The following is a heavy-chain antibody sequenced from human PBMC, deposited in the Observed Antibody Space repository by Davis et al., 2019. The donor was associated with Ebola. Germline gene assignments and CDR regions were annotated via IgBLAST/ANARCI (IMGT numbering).Heavy chain of an antibody. J-gene: IGHJ6*02. CDR2: IYPSGST. CDR1: GGSISSSNW. CDR3: ARDGYGDYYYYYGMDV. D-gene: IGHD4-17*01. V-gene: IGHV4-4*02. Sequence: LRRTLSLTCAVSGGSISSSNWWSWVRQPPGKGLEWIGEIYPSGSTNYNPSLKSRVTMSVHTSKNQFSLRLTSVTAADTAMYYCARDGYGDYYYYYGMDVWGQGTTVTVSS.